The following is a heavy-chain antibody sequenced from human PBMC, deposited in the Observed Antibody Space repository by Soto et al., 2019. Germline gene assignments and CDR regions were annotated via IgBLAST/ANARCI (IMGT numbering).Heavy chain of an antibody. CDR1: GGTFSSYA. D-gene: IGHD6-19*01. J-gene: IGHJ5*02. CDR3: ARDKGSGWGWFDP. Sequence: GASVKVSCKASGGTFSSYAISWVRQAPGQGLEWMGGIIPIFGTASYAQKFQGRVTITADESTSTAYMELSSLRSEDTAVYYCARDKGSGWGWFDPWGQGTQVTVSS. CDR2: IIPIFGTA. V-gene: IGHV1-69*13.